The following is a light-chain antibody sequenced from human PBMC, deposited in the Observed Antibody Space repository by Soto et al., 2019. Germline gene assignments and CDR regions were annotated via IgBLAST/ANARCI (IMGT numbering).Light chain of an antibody. CDR2: GAS. J-gene: IGKJ5*01. CDR3: QQRDSWPIT. V-gene: IGKV3-15*01. Sequence: EIVMTQSPATLSVSPGERATLSCRASQSISTNLAWYQQKPGQGPRLLIFGASTRAIGIPARFSGSGSGTDFTLTISRLEPEDFAVYYCQQRDSWPITFGQGTRLEI. CDR1: QSISTN.